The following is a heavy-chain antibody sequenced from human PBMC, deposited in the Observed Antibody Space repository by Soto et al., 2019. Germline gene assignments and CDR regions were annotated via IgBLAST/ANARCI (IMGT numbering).Heavy chain of an antibody. D-gene: IGHD3-16*01. J-gene: IGHJ5*01. CDR3: ARFGGAALSHNWFDF. V-gene: IGHV5-51*03. Sequence: EVQLVQSGAEVKEPGDSLKISCKGSGYRFSDYWIGWVRQTPGKGLEWMGIIYPGSSSTIYSPSFQGQVTLSADKSINTAYLQWSSLTASDTAIFYCARFGGAALSHNWFDFWGQGTLVTVSS. CDR2: IYPGSSST. CDR1: GYRFSDYW.